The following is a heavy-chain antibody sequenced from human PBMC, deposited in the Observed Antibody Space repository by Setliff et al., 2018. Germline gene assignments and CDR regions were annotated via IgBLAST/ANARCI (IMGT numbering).Heavy chain of an antibody. V-gene: IGHV3-7*01. CDR1: GVTFSRYW. D-gene: IGHD2-2*01. J-gene: IGHJ5*02. CDR2: IKQDGSEK. Sequence: GGSLRLSCAASGVTFSRYWMSWVRQAPGKGLEWEANIKQDGSEKYYVDSVKGRFTIARDNAKNSLYLQMNSLRAEDTAVYYCARGVYCSSTSCSPGLNWFDPWGQGTLVTVSS. CDR3: ARGVYCSSTSCSPGLNWFDP.